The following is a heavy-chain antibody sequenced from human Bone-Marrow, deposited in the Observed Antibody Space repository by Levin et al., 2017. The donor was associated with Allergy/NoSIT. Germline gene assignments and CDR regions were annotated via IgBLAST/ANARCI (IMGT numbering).Heavy chain of an antibody. CDR2: IIPIFGTA. CDR3: ARVPRAGRGITIFGVVRVYGMDV. CDR1: GGTFSSYA. Sequence: KISCKASGGTFSSYAISWVRQAPGQGLEWMGGIIPIFGTANYAQKFQGRVTITADESTSTAYMELSSLRSEDTAVYYCARVPRAGRGITIFGVVRVYGMDVWGQGTTVTVSS. D-gene: IGHD3-3*01. V-gene: IGHV1-69*01. J-gene: IGHJ6*02.